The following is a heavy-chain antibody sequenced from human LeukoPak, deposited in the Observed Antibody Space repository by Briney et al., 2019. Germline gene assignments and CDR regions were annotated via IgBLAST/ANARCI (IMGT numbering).Heavy chain of an antibody. J-gene: IGHJ4*02. V-gene: IGHV3-11*01. D-gene: IGHD6-19*01. Sequence: PGGSLRLSCAASGFTFSDYYMSWIRQAPGKGLEWVSYISSSGSTIYYADSVKGRFTISRDNAKNSLYLQMNSLRAEDTVVYYCARDPHSSGWWVDYWGQGTLVTVSS. CDR2: ISSSGSTI. CDR3: ARDPHSSGWWVDY. CDR1: GFTFSDYY.